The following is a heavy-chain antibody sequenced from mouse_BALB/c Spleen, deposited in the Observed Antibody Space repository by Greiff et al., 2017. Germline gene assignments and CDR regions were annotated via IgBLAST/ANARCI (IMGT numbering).Heavy chain of an antibody. J-gene: IGHJ4*01. V-gene: IGHV7-3*02. D-gene: IGHD2-1*01. CDR1: GFTFTDYY. Sequence: EVMLVESGGGLVQPGGSLRLSCATSGFTFTDYYMSWVRQPPGKALEWLGFIRNKANGYTTEYSASVKGRFTISRDNSQSILYLQMNTLRAEDRATYYCARDMGGNYHYYAMDYWGQGTSVTVSS. CDR3: ARDMGGNYHYYAMDY. CDR2: IRNKANGYTT.